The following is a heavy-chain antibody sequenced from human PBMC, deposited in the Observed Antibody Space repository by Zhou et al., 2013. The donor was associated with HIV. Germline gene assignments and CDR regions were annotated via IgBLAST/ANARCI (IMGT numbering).Heavy chain of an antibody. CDR3: ARDLAIRSGYERTYYYYMDV. CDR1: GGTFSSYA. D-gene: IGHD5-12*01. CDR2: IIPIFGTA. J-gene: IGHJ6*03. V-gene: IGHV1-69*05. Sequence: QVQLVQSGAEVKKPGSSVKVSCKASGGTFSSYAISWVRQAPGQGLEWMGGIIPIFGTANYAQKFQGRVTITTDESTSTAYMELSSLRSEDTAVYYCARDLAIRSGYERTYYYYMDVWGKGTTVTVSS.